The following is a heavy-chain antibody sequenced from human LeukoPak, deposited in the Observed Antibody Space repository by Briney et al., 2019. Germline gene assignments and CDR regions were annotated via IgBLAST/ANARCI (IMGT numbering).Heavy chain of an antibody. Sequence: GGSLRLSCAASGFTFRSYAMSWVRQAPGKGLEWVSVIYSGGNTYYADSVKGRFTISRDNSKNTLYLQMNSLRAEDTAVYYCARAVSSGYDPFDYWGQGTLVTVSS. CDR3: ARAVSSGYDPFDY. CDR1: GFTFRSYA. J-gene: IGHJ4*02. CDR2: IYSGGNT. V-gene: IGHV3-53*01. D-gene: IGHD3-22*01.